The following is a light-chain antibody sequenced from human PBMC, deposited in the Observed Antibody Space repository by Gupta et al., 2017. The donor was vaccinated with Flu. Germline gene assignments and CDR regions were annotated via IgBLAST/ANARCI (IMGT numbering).Light chain of an antibody. J-gene: IGLJ3*02. V-gene: IGLV2-14*01. CDR2: EVS. CDR1: SIDVGGYNY. CDR3: SSYRSGNTGV. Sequence: QSALTQPASVSVSPGPSITISCTGTSIDVGGYNYFSWFQQHPGKAPKLMIYEVSNRPSGVSDRFSGSKSGNTASLTISGLQAEDEADYYCSSYRSGNTGVFGGGTKLTVL.